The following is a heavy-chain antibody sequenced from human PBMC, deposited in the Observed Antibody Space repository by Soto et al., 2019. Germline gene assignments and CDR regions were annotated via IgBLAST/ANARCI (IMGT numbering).Heavy chain of an antibody. J-gene: IGHJ4*02. D-gene: IGHD6-19*01. Sequence: PSETLSLTCAFSGASIISVKWWSWVRQPPGKGLEWIGEIYRGGDTNYNSSLKSRVTMSVDKSRNQFTLRLTSVTAADTAVYYCASTDSGWPTYEAYWGQGTLVTVSS. CDR3: ASTDSGWPTYEAY. CDR2: IYRGGDT. CDR1: GASIISVKW. V-gene: IGHV4-4*02.